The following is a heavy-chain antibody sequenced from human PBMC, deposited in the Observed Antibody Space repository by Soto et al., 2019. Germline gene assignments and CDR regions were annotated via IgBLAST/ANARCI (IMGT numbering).Heavy chain of an antibody. D-gene: IGHD3-22*01. J-gene: IGHJ6*02. CDR3: AGGRIVVVGSRAYYGMDV. V-gene: IGHV1-69*01. CDR1: GGTPSNSA. Sequence: QVHLLLQSGAEVKKPGSSLKVSCKASGGTPSNSAISWVLQAPGQGLEWMGGIIPVFGLVKYAQNFQGRVTITADESTNTAYMELSSLRPEDTAVYYCAGGRIVVVGSRAYYGMDVWGQGTTVTVSS. CDR2: IIPVFGLV.